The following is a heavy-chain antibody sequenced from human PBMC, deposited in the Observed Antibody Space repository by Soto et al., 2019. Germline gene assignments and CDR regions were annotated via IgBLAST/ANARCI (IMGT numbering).Heavy chain of an antibody. Sequence: SETLSLTCAVSGDSIRSDKWWSWVRQPPGKGLEWIGEVHHSGNSNYNPSLKSRVIISVDKPKNQFSLNLSSVTDADTAVYYCARGARHAQRDYWGQGTVVTVS. V-gene: IGHV4-4*02. D-gene: IGHD6-25*01. CDR3: ARGARHAQRDY. CDR1: GDSIRSDKW. J-gene: IGHJ4*02. CDR2: VHHSGNS.